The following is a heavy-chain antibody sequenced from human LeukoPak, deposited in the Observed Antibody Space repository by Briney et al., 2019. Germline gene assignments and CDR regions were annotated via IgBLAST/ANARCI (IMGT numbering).Heavy chain of an antibody. D-gene: IGHD3-10*01. CDR1: GFTVSSNY. V-gene: IGHV3-66*01. CDR2: IYSGGST. J-gene: IGHJ4*02. CDR3: ARVWFAAGPHFDY. Sequence: PGGSLRLSCAASGFTVSSNYMSWARQAPGEGLEWVSVIYSGGSTYYADSVKGRFITTSDNSKNTLYLKINSLTAEDTAVYYCARVWFAAGPHFDYWGQGTLVTVSS.